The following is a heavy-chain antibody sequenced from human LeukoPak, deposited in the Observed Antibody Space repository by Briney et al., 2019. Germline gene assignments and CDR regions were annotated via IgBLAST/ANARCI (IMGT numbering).Heavy chain of an antibody. V-gene: IGHV4-34*01. D-gene: IGHD3-22*01. CDR2: INHSGST. Sequence: SETLSLTCAVYGGSFSGYYWSWIRQPPGKGLEWIGEINHSGSTNYNPSLKSRVTISVDTSKNQFSLKLSSVTAADTAVYYCARGQPGRYYYDSSGYYCLDYWGQGTLVIVSS. CDR3: ARGQPGRYYYDSSGYYCLDY. CDR1: GGSFSGYY. J-gene: IGHJ4*02.